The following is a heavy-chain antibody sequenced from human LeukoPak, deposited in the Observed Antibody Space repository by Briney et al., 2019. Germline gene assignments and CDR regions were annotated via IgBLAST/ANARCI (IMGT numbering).Heavy chain of an antibody. CDR1: GGSITSSNYY. J-gene: IGHJ4*02. CDR3: ASRSSIWSGYQDTLYYFDS. V-gene: IGHV4-39*07. CDR2: IFYSGST. Sequence: PSETLSLTCTVSGGSITSSNYYWGWIRQPPGKGLEWIGCIFYSGSTYYNPSLKSRVTISVDTSKNQFSLKLSSVTAADTAVYYCASRSSIWSGYQDTLYYFDSWGQGTLVTVSS. D-gene: IGHD3-3*01.